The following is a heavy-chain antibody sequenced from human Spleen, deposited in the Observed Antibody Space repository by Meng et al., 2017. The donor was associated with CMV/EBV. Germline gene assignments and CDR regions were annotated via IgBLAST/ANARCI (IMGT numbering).Heavy chain of an antibody. J-gene: IGHJ6*02. CDR3: ARSTRLNYYYYYGMDV. D-gene: IGHD2-2*01. CDR1: GGSFSGYY. CDR2: INHSGST. V-gene: IGHV4-34*01. Sequence: SETLSLTCAVYGGSFSGYYWSWIRQPPGKGLEWIGKINHSGSTNYNPSLKSRVSISVDTSKNQFSLKLSSVTATDTAVYYCARSTRLNYYYYYGMDVWGQGTTVTVSS.